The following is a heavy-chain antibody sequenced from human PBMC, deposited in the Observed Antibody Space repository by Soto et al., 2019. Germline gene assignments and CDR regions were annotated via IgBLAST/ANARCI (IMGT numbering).Heavy chain of an antibody. CDR2: ISYDGSNK. CDR1: GFTFSSYG. J-gene: IGHJ6*02. D-gene: IGHD2-2*01. V-gene: IGHV3-30*18. CDR3: AKDRHHCISTSCPFYYYYGMDV. Sequence: GGSLRLSCAASGFTFSSYGMHWVRQAPGKGLEWVAVISYDGSNKYYADSVKGRFTISRDNSKNTLYLQMNSLRAEDTAVYYCAKDRHHCISTSCPFYYYYGMDVWGQGTTVTVSS.